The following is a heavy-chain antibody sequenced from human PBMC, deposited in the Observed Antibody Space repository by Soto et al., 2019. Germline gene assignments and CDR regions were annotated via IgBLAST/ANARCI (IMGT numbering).Heavy chain of an antibody. CDR2: IFHSGST. CDR1: SGSVSGYY. J-gene: IGHJ4*02. Sequence: QVQLQESGPGLVKPSETLSLTCTVSSGSVSGYYWSWIRQPPGKGLEWIGYIFHSGSTNYNPSLKSRVTISVDTSTNQVSLKLSSVTAEDTAMYYCARGRWELPYWGQGTLVTVPS. V-gene: IGHV4-59*08. D-gene: IGHD2-15*01. CDR3: ARGRWELPY.